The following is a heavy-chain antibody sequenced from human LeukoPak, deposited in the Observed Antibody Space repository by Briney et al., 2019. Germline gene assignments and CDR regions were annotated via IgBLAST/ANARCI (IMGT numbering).Heavy chain of an antibody. CDR1: GFTVSSNY. V-gene: IGHV3-53*01. J-gene: IGHJ5*01. D-gene: IGHD2-2*01. CDR3: ARGPVVVVPAAMEAKNWFDP. Sequence: GGSLRLSCAASGFTVSSNYMSWVRQAPGKGLEWVSVIYSGGSTYYADSVKGRFTISRDNSKNTLYLQMNSLRAEDTAVYYCARGPVVVVPAAMEAKNWFDPWGQGTLLTVPS. CDR2: IYSGGST.